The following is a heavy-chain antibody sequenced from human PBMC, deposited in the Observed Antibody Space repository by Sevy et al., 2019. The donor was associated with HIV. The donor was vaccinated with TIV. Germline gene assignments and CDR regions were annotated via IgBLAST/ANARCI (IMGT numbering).Heavy chain of an antibody. J-gene: IGHJ6*02. V-gene: IGHV3-23*01. Sequence: GGSLRLSCTASRFIFSNYPMSWVRHSPGKGLEWVSDISAGGTTTYYSDSVEGRFTISRDNSKNTVSLQMNSLGAEDTAIYYCAKRYCSTITCYDDDFWNPYYFYGLDVWGHGISVTVSS. D-gene: IGHD2-2*01. CDR1: RFIFSNYP. CDR2: ISAGGTTT. CDR3: AKRYCSTITCYDDDFWNPYYFYGLDV.